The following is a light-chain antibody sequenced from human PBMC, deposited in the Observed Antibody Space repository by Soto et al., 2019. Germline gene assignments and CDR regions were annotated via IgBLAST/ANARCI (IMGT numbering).Light chain of an antibody. CDR1: QTISGW. Sequence: DIQMTQSPSTLSASVGDTVTITCRASQTISGWLAWYQQRPGKAPNLLIFDASTLESGVPSRFSGSGSGTTFTLTISSLQSDDFAVYYCLQYNNWVPTFGQGTKVEIK. J-gene: IGKJ1*01. CDR2: DAS. CDR3: LQYNNWVPT. V-gene: IGKV1-5*01.